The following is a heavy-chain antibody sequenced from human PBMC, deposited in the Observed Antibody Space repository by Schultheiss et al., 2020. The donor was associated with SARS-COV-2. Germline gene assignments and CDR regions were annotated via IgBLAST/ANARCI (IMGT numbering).Heavy chain of an antibody. CDR3: ATHHPSTARTYAMDV. CDR1: GYTFTSHG. CDR2: INPYNDNT. J-gene: IGHJ6*02. V-gene: IGHV1-18*04. Sequence: ASVKVSCKTSGYTFTSHGISWVRQAPGQGLEWMGCINPYNDNTHYAQKFRGRVIMTEDTATVTAYMELSSLRSEDTAVYYCATHHPSTARTYAMDVWGQGTTVTVSS.